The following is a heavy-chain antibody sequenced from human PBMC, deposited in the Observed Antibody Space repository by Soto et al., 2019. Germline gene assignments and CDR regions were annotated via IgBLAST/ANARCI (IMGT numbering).Heavy chain of an antibody. CDR2: ISSSSGAI. V-gene: IGHV3-48*01. CDR3: ARDPSVGSTFYYYMDV. D-gene: IGHD6-13*01. CDR1: GFSLNGYA. Sequence: EVQLVESGGGLAQPGGSLRLSCAASGFSLNGYAMNWVRQAPGRGLEWVSYISSSSGAIDYADSVKGRFTVSRDNAKNLLYLQMNSLRAKDTALYYCARDPSVGSTFYYYMDVWGEGTPVTVSS. J-gene: IGHJ6*03.